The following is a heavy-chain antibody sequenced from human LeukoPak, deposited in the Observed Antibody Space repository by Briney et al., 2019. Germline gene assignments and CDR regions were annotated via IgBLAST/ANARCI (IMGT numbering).Heavy chain of an antibody. V-gene: IGHV4-39*01. D-gene: IGHD3-3*01. CDR2: IYYSGST. CDR3: ARHTTILGVVIDY. J-gene: IGHJ4*02. CDR1: GGSISSSSYY. Sequence: PSETLSLTCTVSGGSISSSSYYRGWIRQPPGKGLEWLGSIYYSGSTYYNPSLKSRVTISVDTSKNQFPLKLSSVTAADTAVYYCARHTTILGVVIDYWGQGTLVTVSS.